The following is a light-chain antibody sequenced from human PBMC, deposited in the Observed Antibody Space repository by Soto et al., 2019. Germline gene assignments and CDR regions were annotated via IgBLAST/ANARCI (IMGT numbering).Light chain of an antibody. CDR2: ANT. J-gene: IGLJ2*01. Sequence: QSVLTQPPSVSGAPGQRVTISCAGSSSNIGAGYDVHWYYRLPGTAPKLLIFANTNRPSGVPDRFSGSKSGTSASLVISGLQAEDEADYFCQSFDISPTASVFGGGTKLTVL. CDR1: SSNIGAGYD. V-gene: IGLV1-40*01. CDR3: QSFDISPTASV.